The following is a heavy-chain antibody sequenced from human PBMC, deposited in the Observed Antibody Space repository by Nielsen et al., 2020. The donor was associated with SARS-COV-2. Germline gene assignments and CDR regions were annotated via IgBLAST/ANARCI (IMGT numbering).Heavy chain of an antibody. D-gene: IGHD6-13*01. CDR2: IYYSGST. CDR1: GGSISSYY. J-gene: IGHJ4*02. CDR3: ARGGQQLVFAGDY. Sequence: SETLSLTCTVSGGSISSYYWSWIRQPPGKGLEWIGYIYYSGSTNYNPSLKSRVTISVDTSKNQFSLKLSSVTAADTAVYYCARGGQQLVFAGDYWGQGTLVTVSS. V-gene: IGHV4-59*01.